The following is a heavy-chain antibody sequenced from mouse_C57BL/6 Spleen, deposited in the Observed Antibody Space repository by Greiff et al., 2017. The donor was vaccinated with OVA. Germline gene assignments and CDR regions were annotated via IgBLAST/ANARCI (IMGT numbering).Heavy chain of an antibody. D-gene: IGHD3-2*02. V-gene: IGHV1-26*01. Sequence: VQLQQSGPELVKPGASVKISCKASGYTFTDYYMNWVKQSHGKSLEWIGDINPNNGGTSYNQKFKGKATLTIDKSSSTAYMELRSLTSEDAAVYYYARNSSGPYAMDYWGQGTSVTVSS. CDR2: INPNNGGT. CDR3: ARNSSGPYAMDY. J-gene: IGHJ4*01. CDR1: GYTFTDYY.